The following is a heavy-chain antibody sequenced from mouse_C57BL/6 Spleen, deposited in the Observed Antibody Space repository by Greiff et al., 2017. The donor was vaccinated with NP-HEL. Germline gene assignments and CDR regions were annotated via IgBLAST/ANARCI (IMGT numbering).Heavy chain of an antibody. V-gene: IGHV3-6*01. Sequence: DVKLQESGPGLVKPSQSLSLTCSVTGYSITSGYYWNWIRQFPGNKLEWMGYISYDGSNNYNPSLKNRISITRDTSKNQFFLKLNSVTTEDTATYYCAQESSLLRMFAYWGQGTLVTVSA. CDR1: GYSITSGYY. D-gene: IGHD1-2*01. CDR2: ISYDGSN. J-gene: IGHJ3*01. CDR3: AQESSLLRMFAY.